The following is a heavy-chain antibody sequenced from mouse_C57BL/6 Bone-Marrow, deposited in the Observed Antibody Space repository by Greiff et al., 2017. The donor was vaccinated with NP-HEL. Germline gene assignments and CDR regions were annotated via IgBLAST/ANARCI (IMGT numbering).Heavy chain of an antibody. CDR2: IYPSDSET. CDR1: GYTFTSYW. Sequence: QVQLQQPGAELVRPGSSVKLSCKASGYTFTSYWMDWVKQRPGQGLEWIGNIYPSDSETHYNPKFKDKATLTVDKSSSTAYMQLSSLTSEDSAVYYCARWGDGYYFAYWGQGTLVTVSA. J-gene: IGHJ3*01. D-gene: IGHD2-3*01. V-gene: IGHV1-61*01. CDR3: ARWGDGYYFAY.